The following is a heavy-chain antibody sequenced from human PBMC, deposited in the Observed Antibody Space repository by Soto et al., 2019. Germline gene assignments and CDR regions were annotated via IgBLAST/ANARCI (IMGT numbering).Heavy chain of an antibody. Sequence: SETLSLTCTVSGGSISSYYWSWIRQPPGKGLEWIGYIYYSGSTNYNPSLKSRVTISVDTSKNQFSLKLSSVTAADTAVYYCARDGGSGWYRDFDYWGQGTLVTVSS. CDR3: ARDGGSGWYRDFDY. J-gene: IGHJ4*02. CDR2: IYYSGST. V-gene: IGHV4-59*01. D-gene: IGHD6-19*01. CDR1: GGSISSYY.